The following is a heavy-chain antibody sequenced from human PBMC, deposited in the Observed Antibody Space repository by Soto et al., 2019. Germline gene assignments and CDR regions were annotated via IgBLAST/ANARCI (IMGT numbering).Heavy chain of an antibody. CDR3: ARPHYDSNTFYSFFDY. CDR2: IFHGGST. J-gene: IGHJ4*02. D-gene: IGHD3-22*01. CDR1: DTSFSGYY. Sequence: SETLSLTCAVYDTSFSGYYCSWIRQPPGKGLEWIGEIFHGGSTDYSPSLKSRVTISVDTSKNQFSLELSSVTAADTAVYYCARPHYDSNTFYSFFDYWGQGTLVTVSS. V-gene: IGHV4-34*12.